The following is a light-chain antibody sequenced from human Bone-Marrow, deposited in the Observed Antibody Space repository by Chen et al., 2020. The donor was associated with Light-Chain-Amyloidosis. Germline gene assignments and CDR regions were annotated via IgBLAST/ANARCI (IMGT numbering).Light chain of an antibody. CDR3: QSADSSGTYEVI. Sequence: SYELTQPPSVSVSPGQTARITCSADDLPTKYAYWYQQKPGQAPVLVIHRDTERPSGISERVSGSSSGTTATLTISGVQAEDEADYHCQSADSSGTYEVIFGGGTKLTVL. V-gene: IGLV3-25*03. CDR1: DLPTKY. CDR2: RDT. J-gene: IGLJ2*01.